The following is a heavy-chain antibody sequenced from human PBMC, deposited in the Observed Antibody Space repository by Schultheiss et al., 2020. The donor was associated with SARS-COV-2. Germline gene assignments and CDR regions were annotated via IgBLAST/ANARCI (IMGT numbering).Heavy chain of an antibody. CDR2: IYYSGST. CDR1: RGSISSGGYY. J-gene: IGHJ4*02. V-gene: IGHV4-31*03. Sequence: SETLSLTCTVSRGSISSGGYYWSWIRQHPGKGLEWIGYIYYSGSTYYNPSLKSRVTISVDTSKNQFSLKLSSVTAADTAVYYCVKEEGHGPNNFDYWGQGTLVTVSS. D-gene: IGHD2/OR15-2a*01. CDR3: VKEEGHGPNNFDY.